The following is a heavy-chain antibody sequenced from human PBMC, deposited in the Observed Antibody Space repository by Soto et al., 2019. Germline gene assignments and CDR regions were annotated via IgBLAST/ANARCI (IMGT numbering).Heavy chain of an antibody. CDR3: TRAPRAASSGPGAH. Sequence: GGSLRLSCVVSGLTFSMYWMHWGRHVPGQIPFWVSRISDDRPTTIYADSVRGRFTISRDNSKHTLSPQTNTLKPVDTAIYYCTRAPRAASSGPGAHWGQGTAVTVHS. J-gene: IGHJ4*02. CDR1: GLTFSMYW. V-gene: IGHV3-74*01. CDR2: ISDDRPTT. D-gene: IGHD3-10*01.